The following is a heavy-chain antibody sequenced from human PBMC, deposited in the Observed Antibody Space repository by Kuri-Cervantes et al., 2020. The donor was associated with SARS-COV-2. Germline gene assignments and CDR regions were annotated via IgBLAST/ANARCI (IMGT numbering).Heavy chain of an antibody. V-gene: IGHV3-23*01. D-gene: IGHD1-26*01. Sequence: GGSLRLSCAASGFILRRYAMSWVRQAPGKGLEWVSAISGDGGSTWHADSVKGRFTVSRDNSKNTLYLQMNSLRAEDTAVYYCAREGDYSGSLSGVDYWGQGTLVTVSS. J-gene: IGHJ4*02. CDR3: AREGDYSGSLSGVDY. CDR1: GFILRRYA. CDR2: ISGDGGST.